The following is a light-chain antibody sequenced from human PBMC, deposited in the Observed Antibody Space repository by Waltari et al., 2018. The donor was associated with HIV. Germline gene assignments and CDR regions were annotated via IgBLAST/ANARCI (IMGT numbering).Light chain of an antibody. Sequence: ASASLGASVTLTCTLSSGYSNYKVDWYQQRPGKGPRFVMRVGPGGIVGSKGDGIPDRFSVLGSGLNRYLTIKNIREEDESDYHCGADHGSGSNFVYVFGSGTKVTVL. CDR1: SGYSNYK. CDR2: VGPGGIVG. CDR3: GADHGSGSNFVYV. V-gene: IGLV9-49*01. J-gene: IGLJ1*01.